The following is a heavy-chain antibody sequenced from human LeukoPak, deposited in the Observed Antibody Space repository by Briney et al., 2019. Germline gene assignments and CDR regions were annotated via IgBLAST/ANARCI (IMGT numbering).Heavy chain of an antibody. J-gene: IGHJ4*02. CDR2: FNRRSDGETT. V-gene: IGHV3-15*01. CDR1: GITFTKAW. CDR3: TTEGFTYGYHSLDS. D-gene: IGHD5-18*01. Sequence: GGSLRLSCAASGITFTKAWMSWVRQAPGEGLEWVGRFNRRSDGETTDYAAPVKGRFTISTDDSKNTLYLQMSSLKSEDTAVYYCTTEGFTYGYHSLDSWGQGTPVTVSS.